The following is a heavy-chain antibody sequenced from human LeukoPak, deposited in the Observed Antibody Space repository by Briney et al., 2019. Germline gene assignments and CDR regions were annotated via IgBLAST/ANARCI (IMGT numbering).Heavy chain of an antibody. CDR1: GFTFSSHS. Sequence: GGSLRLSCAASGFTFSSHSMNWVRQAPGKGLEWVSYISSSSRTIHYADSVKGRFTISRDNAKNSLYLQLNTLRDEDTAVYYSARDLSSVPTRWGQGTLVTVSS. J-gene: IGHJ4*02. CDR3: ARDLSSVPTR. D-gene: IGHD3-10*01. V-gene: IGHV3-48*02. CDR2: ISSSSRTI.